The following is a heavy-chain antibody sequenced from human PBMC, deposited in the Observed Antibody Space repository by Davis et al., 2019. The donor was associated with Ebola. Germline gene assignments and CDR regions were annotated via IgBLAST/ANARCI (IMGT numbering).Heavy chain of an antibody. CDR1: GYTFTSYD. Sequence: AASVKVSCKASGYTFTSYDINWVRQATGQGLEWMGWMNPNSGNTGCAQKFQGRITMTRNISISTAYMELSSLRSEDTAVYYCARRVGARSGFDYWGQGSLVTVSS. CDR3: ARRVGARSGFDY. J-gene: IGHJ4*02. V-gene: IGHV1-8*01. D-gene: IGHD1-26*01. CDR2: MNPNSGNT.